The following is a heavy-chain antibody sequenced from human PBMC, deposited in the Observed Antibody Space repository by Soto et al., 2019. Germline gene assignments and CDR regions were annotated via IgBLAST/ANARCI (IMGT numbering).Heavy chain of an antibody. Sequence: PSETLSLTCAVSGGSISSSNWWSWVRQPPGKGLEWIGEIYHSGSTNYKPSLKSRLTISVDKSKNQFFLKLTSVTAADTAVYYCARDPSGVGPNIGAFDIRGQRTMVTVSS. J-gene: IGHJ3*02. V-gene: IGHV4-4*02. CDR2: IYHSGST. CDR3: ARDPSGVGPNIGAFDI. D-gene: IGHD1-26*01. CDR1: GGSISSSNW.